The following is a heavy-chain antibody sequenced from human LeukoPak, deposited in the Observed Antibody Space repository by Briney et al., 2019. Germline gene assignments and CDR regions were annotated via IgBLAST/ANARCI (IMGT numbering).Heavy chain of an antibody. Sequence: PSETLSLTCTVSGGSISSYYWSWIRQPAGKGLEWIGRIYSSGSTNYNPSLKSRVTMSVDTSKNQFSLKLSSVTAADTAVYYCARVEGITMVRGVISWFDPWGQGTLVTVSS. CDR2: IYSSGST. CDR3: ARVEGITMVRGVISWFDP. D-gene: IGHD3-10*01. J-gene: IGHJ5*02. V-gene: IGHV4-4*07. CDR1: GGSISSYY.